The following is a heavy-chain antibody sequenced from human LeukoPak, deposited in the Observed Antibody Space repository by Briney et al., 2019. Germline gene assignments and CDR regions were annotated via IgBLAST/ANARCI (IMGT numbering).Heavy chain of an antibody. CDR3: ARITAGYDSSGTKVDY. J-gene: IGHJ4*02. CDR1: GYTFTGYY. Sequence: GASVKVSCKASGYTFTGYYMHWVRQAPGQGLEWMGRINPNSGGTNYAQKFQGRVTMTRDTSISTAYMELSRLRSDDTAVYYCARITAGYDSSGTKVDYWGQGTLVTVSS. V-gene: IGHV1-2*06. CDR2: INPNSGGT. D-gene: IGHD3-22*01.